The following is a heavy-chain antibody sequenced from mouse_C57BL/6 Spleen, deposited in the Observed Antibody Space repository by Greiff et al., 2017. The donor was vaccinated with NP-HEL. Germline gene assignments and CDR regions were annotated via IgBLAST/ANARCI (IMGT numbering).Heavy chain of an antibody. D-gene: IGHD4-1*02. J-gene: IGHJ3*01. Sequence: EVQLQQSGPVLVKPGASVKMSCKASGYTFTDYYMNWVKQSHGKSLEWIGVINPYNGGTSYNQKFKGKATLTVDKSSSTAYMELNSLTSEDSAVYCCARGATGTGFAYWGQGTLVTVSA. CDR3: ARGATGTGFAY. CDR1: GYTFTDYY. V-gene: IGHV1-19*01. CDR2: INPYNGGT.